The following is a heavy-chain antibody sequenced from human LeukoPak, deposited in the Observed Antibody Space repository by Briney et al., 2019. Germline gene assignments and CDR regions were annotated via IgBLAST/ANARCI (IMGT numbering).Heavy chain of an antibody. Sequence: GGSLRLSCAASGFTFSSYGMHWVRQAPGKGLEWVAVIWYDGSNKYYADSVKGRFTISRDNSKNTLYLQMNSLRAEDTAVYYCARSQWELDAGSDYWGQGTLVPVSS. CDR3: ARSQWELDAGSDY. V-gene: IGHV3-33*01. CDR1: GFTFSSYG. J-gene: IGHJ4*02. D-gene: IGHD1-26*01. CDR2: IWYDGSNK.